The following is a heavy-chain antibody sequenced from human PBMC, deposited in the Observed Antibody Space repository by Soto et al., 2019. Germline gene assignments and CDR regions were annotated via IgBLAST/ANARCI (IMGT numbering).Heavy chain of an antibody. CDR2: IYYSGST. D-gene: IGHD6-19*01. V-gene: IGHV4-59*01. J-gene: IGHJ4*02. CDR1: GGSISSYY. Sequence: SETLSLTCTVSGGSISSYYWSWIRQPPGKGLEWIGYIYYSGSTNYNPSLKSRVTISVDTSKNQFSLKLSSVTAADTAVYYCAREAVAGSFDYWGQGTLVTVAS. CDR3: AREAVAGSFDY.